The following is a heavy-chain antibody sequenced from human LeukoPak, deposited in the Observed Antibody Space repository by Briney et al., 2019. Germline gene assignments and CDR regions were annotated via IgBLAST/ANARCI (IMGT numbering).Heavy chain of an antibody. J-gene: IGHJ4*02. Sequence: SETLSLTCTVSGGSISTYYWTWIRQPPGKGLEWIGYVYYSGSSNYNPSLKSRVTISVDTSKNQFSLKLSSVTAADTAVYYCARTLNYYDSSGYYYWGQGTLVTVSS. CDR2: VYYSGSS. CDR3: ARTLNYYDSSGYYY. D-gene: IGHD3-22*01. V-gene: IGHV4-59*01. CDR1: GGSISTYY.